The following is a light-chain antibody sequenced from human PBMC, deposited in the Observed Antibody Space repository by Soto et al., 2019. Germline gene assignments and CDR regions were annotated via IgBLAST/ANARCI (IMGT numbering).Light chain of an antibody. CDR3: QQYDSWPIT. V-gene: IGKV3-15*01. J-gene: IGKJ5*01. CDR2: GAF. CDR1: QSISSN. Sequence: ETVMTQSPATLSVSPGETATLSCRASQSISSNLAWYQQKPGQAPRLLIYGAFTRATGTPARFSGSGSGTEFSLTLSSLQSEDFAVYYCQQYDSWPITFGQGTRLEIK.